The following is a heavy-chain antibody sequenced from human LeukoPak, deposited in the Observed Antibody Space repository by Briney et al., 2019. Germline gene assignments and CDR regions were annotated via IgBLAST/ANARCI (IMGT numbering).Heavy chain of an antibody. CDR3: ARVRAAAGNEYYYYLHLHV. CDR2: ISSSSSYI. J-gene: IGHJ6*03. D-gene: IGHD6-13*01. CDR1: GFTFSSYS. Sequence: GGSLRLSCAASGFTFSSYSMNWVRQAPGKGLEWVSSISSSSSYIYYADSVKGRFTISRDNAKNSLYLQMNSLRAEDTAVYYCARVRAAAGNEYYYYLHLHVWGKGTKVTVSS. V-gene: IGHV3-21*01.